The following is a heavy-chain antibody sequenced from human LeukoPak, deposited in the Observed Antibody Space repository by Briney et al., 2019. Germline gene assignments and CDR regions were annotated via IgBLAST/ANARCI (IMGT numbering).Heavy chain of an antibody. CDR2: INSDGSST. Sequence: GGSLRLSCAASGFTSSSYWMHWVRQVPGKGLVWVSRINSDGSSTTYADSVKGRFTISRDNAKNTLYLQMNSLRAEDTAVYYCARFSTRGSSWFFDYWGQGTLVTASS. D-gene: IGHD6-13*01. V-gene: IGHV3-74*01. CDR3: ARFSTRGSSWFFDY. CDR1: GFTSSSYW. J-gene: IGHJ4*02.